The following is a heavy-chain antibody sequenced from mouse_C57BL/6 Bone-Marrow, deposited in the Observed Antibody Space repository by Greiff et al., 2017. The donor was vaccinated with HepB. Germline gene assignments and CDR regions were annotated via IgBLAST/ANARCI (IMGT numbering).Heavy chain of an antibody. D-gene: IGHD2-1*01. CDR2: IYPSDSET. CDR3: ARAPYGNCLYYFDY. CDR1: GYTFTSYW. J-gene: IGHJ2*01. V-gene: IGHV1-61*01. Sequence: QVQLKQPGAELVRPGSSVKLSCKASGYTFTSYWMDWVKQRPGQGLEWIGNIYPSDSETHYNQKFKDKATLTVDKSSSTAYMQLSSLTSEDSAVYYCARAPYGNCLYYFDYWGQGTTLTVSS.